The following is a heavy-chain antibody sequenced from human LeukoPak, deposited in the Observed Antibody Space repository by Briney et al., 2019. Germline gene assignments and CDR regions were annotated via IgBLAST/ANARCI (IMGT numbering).Heavy chain of an antibody. V-gene: IGHV4-59*01. CDR2: IYYSGST. CDR3: ARASYDFWSGYRYYYYGMDV. CDR1: GGSISSYY. J-gene: IGHJ6*02. D-gene: IGHD3-3*01. Sequence: SETLSLTCTVSGGSISSYYWSWIRQPPGKGLEWIGYIYYSGSTNYNPSLKSRVTISVDTSKNQFSLKLSSVTAADTAVYYCARASYDFWSGYRYYYYGMDVWGQGTTVTVSS.